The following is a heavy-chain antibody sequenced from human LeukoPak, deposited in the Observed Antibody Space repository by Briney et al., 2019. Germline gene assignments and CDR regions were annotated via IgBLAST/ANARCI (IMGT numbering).Heavy chain of an antibody. CDR3: ARGWGGYGSGSMDV. CDR2: IYYSGST. CDR1: GGSISSYY. J-gene: IGHJ6*03. Sequence: SETLSLTCTVSGGSISSYYWSWIRQPPGKGLEWIGYIYYSGSTNYNPSLKSRVTISVDTSKNQFSLKLSSVTAADTAVYYCARGWGGYGSGSMDVWGKGTTVTISS. D-gene: IGHD3-10*01. V-gene: IGHV4-59*01.